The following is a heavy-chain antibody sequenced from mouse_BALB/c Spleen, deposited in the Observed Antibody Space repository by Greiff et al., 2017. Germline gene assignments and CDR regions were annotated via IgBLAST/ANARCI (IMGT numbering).Heavy chain of an antibody. J-gene: IGHJ4*01. CDR2: IYPSDSYT. CDR3: TREYGNLYAMDY. D-gene: IGHD2-10*02. V-gene: IGHV1-69*02. Sequence: QVQLQQPGAELVRPGASVKLSCKASGYTFTSYWINWVKQRPGQGLEWIGNIYPSDSYTNYNQKFKDKATLTVDKSSSTAYMELSSPTSEDSAVYYCTREYGNLYAMDYWGQGTSVTVSS. CDR1: GYTFTSYW.